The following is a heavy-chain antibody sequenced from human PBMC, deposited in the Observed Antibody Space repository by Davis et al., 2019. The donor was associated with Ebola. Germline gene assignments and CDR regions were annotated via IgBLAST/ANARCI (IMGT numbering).Heavy chain of an antibody. CDR2: ISYDGSNK. Sequence: PGGSLRLSCAASGFTFSSYGMHWVRQAPGKGLEWVAVISYDGSNKYYADSVKGRFTISRDNSKNTLYLQMNSLRAEDTAVYYCAKGGQPRRPWAFDYWGQGTLVTVSS. V-gene: IGHV3-30*18. J-gene: IGHJ4*02. CDR3: AKGGQPRRPWAFDY. D-gene: IGHD1-14*01. CDR1: GFTFSSYG.